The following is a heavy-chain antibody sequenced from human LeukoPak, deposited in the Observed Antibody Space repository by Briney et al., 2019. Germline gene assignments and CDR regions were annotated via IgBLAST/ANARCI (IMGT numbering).Heavy chain of an antibody. CDR1: GFTFGDYA. V-gene: IGHV3-49*04. Sequence: GRSLRLSCTASGFTFGDYAMSWVRQARGKGLEWVGFIRSKAYGGTTEYAASVKGRFTISRDDSKSIAYLQMNSLKTEDTAVYYCTRSRTTYNFDYWGQGTLVTVSS. J-gene: IGHJ4*02. CDR2: IRSKAYGGTT. CDR3: TRSRTTYNFDY. D-gene: IGHD1-1*01.